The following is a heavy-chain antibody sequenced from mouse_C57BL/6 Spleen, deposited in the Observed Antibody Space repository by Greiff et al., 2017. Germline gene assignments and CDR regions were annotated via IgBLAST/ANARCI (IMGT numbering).Heavy chain of an antibody. J-gene: IGHJ2*01. CDR3: ASSGDYGNYYFDY. CDR2: INPSSGYT. Sequence: QVQLKQSGAELAKPGASVKLSCKASGYTFTSYWMHWVKQRPGQGLEWIGYINPSSGYTKYNQKFKDKATLTAAKSSSTAHMQLGILTYEDSAVYYGASSGDYGNYYFDYWGQGTTLTVSS. CDR1: GYTFTSYW. V-gene: IGHV1-7*01. D-gene: IGHD2-1*01.